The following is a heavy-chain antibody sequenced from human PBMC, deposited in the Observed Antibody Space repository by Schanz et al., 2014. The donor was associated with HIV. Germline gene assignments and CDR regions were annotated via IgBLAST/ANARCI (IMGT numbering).Heavy chain of an antibody. D-gene: IGHD2-2*01. J-gene: IGHJ6*02. CDR2: ISSTTTFL. Sequence: VQLVESGGGLVKPGGSLRLSCAASGFSLSGYGMNWVRQAPGKGLEWVSSISSTTTFLHYSDSVKGRFTISRDNAKNSLYLQMNSLREEDTAVYYCTRDGGCSGTACYGYGMDVWGQGTTVTVSS. CDR3: TRDGGCSGTACYGYGMDV. V-gene: IGHV3-21*01. CDR1: GFSLSGYG.